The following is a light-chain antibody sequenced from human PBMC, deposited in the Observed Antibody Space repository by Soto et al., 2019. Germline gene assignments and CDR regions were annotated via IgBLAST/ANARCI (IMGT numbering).Light chain of an antibody. Sequence: DIQMTQSPSSLSASVGDRVTITCRASQGIRNDLGWYQQKPGKAPKRLIYAASSLQSGVPSRFSGSGSGTNFTLTVSSRQPEDFATYYYLQQSRYHRTFGQGTKVEIK. CDR3: LQQSRYHRT. J-gene: IGKJ1*01. CDR2: AAS. V-gene: IGKV1-17*01. CDR1: QGIRND.